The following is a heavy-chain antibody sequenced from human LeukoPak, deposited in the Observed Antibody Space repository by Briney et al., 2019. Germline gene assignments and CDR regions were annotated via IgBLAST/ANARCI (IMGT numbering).Heavy chain of an antibody. J-gene: IGHJ3*02. CDR3: ASLTTADAFDI. V-gene: IGHV4-4*07. CDR2: IYTSGST. CDR1: GGSLSSYY. D-gene: IGHD3-22*01. Sequence: SETLSLTCTVSGGSLSSYYWSWIRQPAGKGLEWIGRIYTSGSTNYNPSLKSRVTISVDTSKNQFSLKLSSVTAADTAVYYCASLTTADAFDIWGQGTMVTVSS.